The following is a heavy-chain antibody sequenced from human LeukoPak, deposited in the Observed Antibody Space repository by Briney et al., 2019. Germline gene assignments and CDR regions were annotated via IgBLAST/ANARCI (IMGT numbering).Heavy chain of an antibody. CDR1: GGSISSGGYY. J-gene: IGHJ4*02. D-gene: IGHD6-19*01. CDR3: ARERSSGSDY. CDR2: IYYSGST. Sequence: SSETLSLTCTVSGGSISSGGYYWSWIRQHPGKGLEWIGYIYYSGSTYYNPSLKSRVTISVDTSKNQFSLKLSSVTAADTAVYYCARERSSGSDYWGQGTLVTVSS. V-gene: IGHV4-31*03.